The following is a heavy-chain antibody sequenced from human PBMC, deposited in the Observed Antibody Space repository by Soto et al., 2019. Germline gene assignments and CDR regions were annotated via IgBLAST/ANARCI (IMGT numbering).Heavy chain of an antibody. Sequence: SETLSLTCTVSGGSISSYYWSWIRQPPGKGLEWIGYIYYSGGTNYNPSLKSRVTISVDASKNQFSLKLSSVTAADTSVYYCARVEQLPQNWFDPWGQGTLVTVSS. D-gene: IGHD6-13*01. J-gene: IGHJ5*02. CDR2: IYYSGGT. CDR3: ARVEQLPQNWFDP. V-gene: IGHV4-59*01. CDR1: GGSISSYY.